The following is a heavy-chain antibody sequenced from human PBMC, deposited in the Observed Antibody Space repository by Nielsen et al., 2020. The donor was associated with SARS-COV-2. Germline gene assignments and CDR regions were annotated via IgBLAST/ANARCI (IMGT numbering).Heavy chain of an antibody. V-gene: IGHV4-59*12. CDR1: GGSISSYY. Sequence: SETLSLTCTVSGGSISSYYWSWIRQPPGKGLEWIGYIYYSGSTNYNPSLKSRVTISVDTSKNQFSLKLSSVTAADTAVYYCARDGLRFLEWLPLVDYWGQGTQVTVSS. D-gene: IGHD3-3*01. J-gene: IGHJ4*02. CDR3: ARDGLRFLEWLPLVDY. CDR2: IYYSGST.